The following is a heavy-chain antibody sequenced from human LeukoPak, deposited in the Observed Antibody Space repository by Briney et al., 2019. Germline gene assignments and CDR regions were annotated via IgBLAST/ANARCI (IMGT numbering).Heavy chain of an antibody. V-gene: IGHV4-34*01. J-gene: IGHJ4*02. Sequence: SETLSLTCTVSGGSISSYYWSWIRQPPGKGLEWIGEINHSGSTNYNPSLKSRVTISVDTSKNQFSLKLSSVTAADTAVYYCARGGRTGLRFDYWGQGTLVTVSS. D-gene: IGHD5-12*01. CDR3: ARGGRTGLRFDY. CDR1: GGSISSYY. CDR2: INHSGST.